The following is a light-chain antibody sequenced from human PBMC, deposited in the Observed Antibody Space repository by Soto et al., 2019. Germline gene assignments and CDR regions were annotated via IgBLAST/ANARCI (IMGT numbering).Light chain of an antibody. Sequence: EIVMTHSPATLSVSPCERATLSSSASQSVSRINVAWYQQKPGQAPRLLIYGTTSRATGIPDRFSGGGSGTDFSLTISRLDPEDFAVYYCQQYSSSPITFGQGTRLEIK. CDR3: QQYSSSPIT. J-gene: IGKJ5*01. CDR1: QSVSRIN. CDR2: GTT. V-gene: IGKV3-20*01.